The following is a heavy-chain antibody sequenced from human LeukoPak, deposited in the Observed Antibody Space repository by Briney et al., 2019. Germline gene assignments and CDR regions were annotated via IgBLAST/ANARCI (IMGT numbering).Heavy chain of an antibody. V-gene: IGHV1-69*06. CDR1: GGTFSSYA. CDR2: IIPIFGTA. J-gene: IGHJ4*02. Sequence: SVKVSCKASGGTFSSYAISWVRQAPGQGLEWMGGIIPIFGTANYAQKFQGRVTITADKSTSTAYMELSSLRSEDTAVYYCARDSVDTAIPDYWGQGTLVTVSS. D-gene: IGHD5-18*01. CDR3: ARDSVDTAIPDY.